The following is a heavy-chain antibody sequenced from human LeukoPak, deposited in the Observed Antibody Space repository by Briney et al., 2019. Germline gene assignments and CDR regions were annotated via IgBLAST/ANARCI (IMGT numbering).Heavy chain of an antibody. CDR3: ARDGWYSSGWNPLRGKVFSDY. D-gene: IGHD6-19*01. V-gene: IGHV3-7*01. CDR1: GFTFSSYW. J-gene: IGHJ4*02. Sequence: GGSLRLSCAASGFTFSSYWMSWVRQAPGKGLEWVANIKQDGSEKYYVDSVKGRFTISRDNAKNSLYLQMNSLRAEDTAVYYCARDGWYSSGWNPLRGKVFSDYWGQGTLVTVSS. CDR2: IKQDGSEK.